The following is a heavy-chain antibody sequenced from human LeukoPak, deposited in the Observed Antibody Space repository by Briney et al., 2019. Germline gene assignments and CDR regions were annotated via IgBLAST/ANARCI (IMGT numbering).Heavy chain of an antibody. CDR1: GFTFSSYD. J-gene: IGHJ3*02. V-gene: IGHV3-13*01. D-gene: IGHD2-15*01. CDR3: ARDRCSGGSCQDDAFDI. CDR2: IGTAGDT. Sequence: GGSLRLSCAASGFTFSSYDMHWVRQATGKGLEWVSAIGTAGDTYYPGSVRGRFTISRENAKNSLYLQMNSLRAEDTAVYYCARDRCSGGSCQDDAFDIWGQGTMVTVSS.